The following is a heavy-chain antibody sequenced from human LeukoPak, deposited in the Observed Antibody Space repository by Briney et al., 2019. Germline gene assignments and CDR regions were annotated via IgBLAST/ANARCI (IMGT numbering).Heavy chain of an antibody. CDR3: ARELGYCSSTSCYNWFDP. J-gene: IGHJ5*02. CDR1: GGSFSGYY. V-gene: IGHV4-34*01. D-gene: IGHD2-2*01. CDR2: INHSGST. Sequence: PSETLSLTCAVYGGSFSGYYWSWIRQPPGKGPEWIGEINHSGSTNYNPSLKSRVTISVDTSKNQFSLKLSSVTAADTAVYYCARELGYCSSTSCYNWFDPWGQGTLVTVSS.